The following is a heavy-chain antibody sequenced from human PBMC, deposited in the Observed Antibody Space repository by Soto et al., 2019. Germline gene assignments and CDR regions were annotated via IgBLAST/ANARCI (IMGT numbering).Heavy chain of an antibody. V-gene: IGHV3-11*05. J-gene: IGHJ6*02. CDR2: IDSSTKYT. Sequence: QVQLVESGGGLVRPGGSLRLSCEASGFTFRDYYMTWFRQAPGKGLEWLSYIDSSTKYTNYADSVKGRFTISRDNAKKSQYLQMNSVRADDTSVYYCAREYYYTMDVLGQGTMVTFSS. CDR1: GFTFRDYY. CDR3: AREYYYTMDV.